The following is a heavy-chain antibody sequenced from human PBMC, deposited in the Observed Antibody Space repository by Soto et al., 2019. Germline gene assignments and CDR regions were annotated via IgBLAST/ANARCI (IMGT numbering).Heavy chain of an antibody. Sequence: GGSLRLSCSVSGFTFSSYAMHWVRQAPGKGLEYASSISSDGRSTYYADSVKGRFTISRDNSKNTLYLQMSSLRAEDTAIYYCVKDRYIDYWGQGTLVTVSS. J-gene: IGHJ4*02. CDR2: ISSDGRST. CDR3: VKDRYIDY. CDR1: GFTFSSYA. V-gene: IGHV3-64D*06.